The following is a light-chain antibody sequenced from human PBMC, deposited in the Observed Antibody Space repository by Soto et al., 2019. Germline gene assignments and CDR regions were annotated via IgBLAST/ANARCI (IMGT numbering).Light chain of an antibody. V-gene: IGLV2-18*02. J-gene: IGLJ1*01. CDR2: NVN. Sequence: QSVLIQPPSVSGSPGQSVTISCTGTSSDVGSYDYVSWYQQHPGTVPKPMIYNVNTRPSGVPDRFSGSKSGNTAYLTISGLQVEDEAEYFCFSFTTTSTHVFGTGTKVTVL. CDR1: SSDVGSYDY. CDR3: FSFTTTSTHV.